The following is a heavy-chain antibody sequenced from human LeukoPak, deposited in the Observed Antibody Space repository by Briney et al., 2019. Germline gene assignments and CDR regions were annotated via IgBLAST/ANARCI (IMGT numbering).Heavy chain of an antibody. CDR1: GYTFTSYG. J-gene: IGHJ5*02. CDR2: ISAYNGNT. D-gene: IGHD3-3*01. CDR3: ARDRYDDFWSGYPTDWFDP. V-gene: IGHV1-18*01. Sequence: ASVKVSCKASGYTFTSYGISWVRQAPGQGLEWMGWISAYNGNTNYAQKLQGRVTMTTDTSTSTAYMELRSLRSDDTAVYYCARDRYDDFWSGYPTDWFDPWGQGTLVTVSS.